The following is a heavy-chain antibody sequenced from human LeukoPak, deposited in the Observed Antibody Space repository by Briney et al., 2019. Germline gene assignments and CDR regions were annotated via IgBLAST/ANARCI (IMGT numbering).Heavy chain of an antibody. CDR3: ARPNPANLDAFDY. V-gene: IGHV1-69*04. J-gene: IGHJ4*02. CDR2: IIPILGIA. Sequence: SVKVSCKASGGTFSSYAISWVRQAPGQGLEWMGRIIPILGIANYAQKFQGRVTITADKSTSTAYMELSSLRSEDTAVYYCARPNPANLDAFDYWGQGTLVTVSS. CDR1: GGTFSSYA. D-gene: IGHD4/OR15-4a*01.